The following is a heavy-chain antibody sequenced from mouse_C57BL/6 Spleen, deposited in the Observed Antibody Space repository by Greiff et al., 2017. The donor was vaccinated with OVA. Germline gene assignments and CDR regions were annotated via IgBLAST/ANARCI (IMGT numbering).Heavy chain of an antibody. J-gene: IGHJ3*01. D-gene: IGHD2-4*01. CDR1: GYTFTSYW. CDR2: IHPNSGST. CDR3: ARWDYGDRFFAY. Sequence: VQLQQPGAELVKPGASVKLSCKASGYTFTSYWLYWVKQRPGQGLEWIGMIHPNSGSTNYNEKFKSKVTLTVDKSSSTAYMQLSSLTSEDSAVYSCARWDYGDRFFAYWGQGTLVTVSA. V-gene: IGHV1-64*01.